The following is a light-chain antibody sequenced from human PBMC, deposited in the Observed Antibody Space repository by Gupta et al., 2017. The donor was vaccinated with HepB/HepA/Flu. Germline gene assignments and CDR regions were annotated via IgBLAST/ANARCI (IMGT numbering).Light chain of an antibody. Sequence: DIVLTQSPATLSLSPGERATLSCRASQSVSIYLTWYQQKPGQAPRLLIYDAANRATGIPARFSGSGSGTDFTLTISSLEPEDFAVYYCKEERNCPTFTVGGGTRVEVK. J-gene: IGKJ4*01. V-gene: IGKV3-11*01. CDR3: KEERNCPTFT. CDR2: DAA. CDR1: QSVSIY.